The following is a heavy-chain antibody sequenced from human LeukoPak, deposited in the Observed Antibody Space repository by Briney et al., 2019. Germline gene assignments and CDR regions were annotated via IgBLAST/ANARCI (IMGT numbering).Heavy chain of an antibody. V-gene: IGHV3-7*03. CDR3: ARDFPFYYDSSGYANPQFDY. CDR1: GFTFSSYW. Sequence: GGSLRLSCAASGFTFSSYWMSWVRQAPGKGLEWVANIKQDGSEKYYVDSVKGRFTISRDNAKNSLYLQMNSLRAEDTAVYYCARDFPFYYDSSGYANPQFDYWGQGTLVTVSS. J-gene: IGHJ4*02. D-gene: IGHD3-22*01. CDR2: IKQDGSEK.